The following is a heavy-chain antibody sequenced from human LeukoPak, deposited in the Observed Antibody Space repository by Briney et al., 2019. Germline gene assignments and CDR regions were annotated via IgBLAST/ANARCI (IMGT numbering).Heavy chain of an antibody. CDR3: ARFELTSSLDY. CDR1: GYTLTNNW. CDR2: IYPGDSDT. V-gene: IGHV5-51*01. J-gene: IGHJ4*02. Sequence: GESLKISCKVSGYTLTNNWIGWVRQVPGKGLEWMGLIYPGDSDTRYSPSFQGQVTMSVDKSISTAYLQWSSLKASDTAMYFCARFELTSSLDYWGQGTLVTVSS. D-gene: IGHD2-2*01.